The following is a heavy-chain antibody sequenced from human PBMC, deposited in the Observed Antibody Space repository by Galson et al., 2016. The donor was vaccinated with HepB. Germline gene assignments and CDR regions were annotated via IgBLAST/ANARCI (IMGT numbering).Heavy chain of an antibody. CDR1: GFTFKYHA. CDR3: VRVSGPWVGVPAAKVYFDF. J-gene: IGHJ4*02. CDR2: ISDGGTA. V-gene: IGHV3-23*01. D-gene: IGHD2-2*01. Sequence: SLRLSCAASGFTFKYHAMSWVRQAPGSGLEWVAVISDGGTAHYADSVKGRFTISRDNSKNTVYLQMDSLRAEDRAEYYCVRVSGPWVGVPAAKVYFDFWGQGTLVIVSS.